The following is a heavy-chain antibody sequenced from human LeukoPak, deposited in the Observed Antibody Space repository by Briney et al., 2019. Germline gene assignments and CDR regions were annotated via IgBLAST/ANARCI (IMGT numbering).Heavy chain of an antibody. V-gene: IGHV3-33*08. D-gene: IGHD3-9*01. CDR2: IWYDGSNK. CDR1: GFTVSSNY. J-gene: IGHJ6*02. Sequence: GGSLRLSCAASGFTVSSNYMSWVRQAPGKGLEWVAVIWYDGSNKYYADSVKGRFTISRDNSKTTLYLQMNSLRAEDTAVYYCARDHVPYYDILTGYSYYYGMDVWGQGTTVTVSS. CDR3: ARDHVPYYDILTGYSYYYGMDV.